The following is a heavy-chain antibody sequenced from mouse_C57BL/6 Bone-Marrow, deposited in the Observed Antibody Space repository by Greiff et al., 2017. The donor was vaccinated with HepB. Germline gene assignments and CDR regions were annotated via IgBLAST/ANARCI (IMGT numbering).Heavy chain of an antibody. J-gene: IGHJ4*01. CDR2: IHPNSGST. Sequence: QVQLQQSGAELVKPGASVKLSCKASGYTFTSYWMHWVKQRPGQGLEWIGMIHPNSGSTNYNEKFKSKATLTVDKSSSTAYLQLSSLTSDDSAVYYCARPPPFYYDGSIYYAMDYWGQGTSVTVSS. CDR3: ARPPPFYYDGSIYYAMDY. CDR1: GYTFTSYW. V-gene: IGHV1-64*01. D-gene: IGHD1-1*01.